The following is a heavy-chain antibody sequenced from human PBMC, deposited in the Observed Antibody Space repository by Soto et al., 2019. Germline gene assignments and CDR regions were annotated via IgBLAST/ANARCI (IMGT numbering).Heavy chain of an antibody. Sequence: GGSLRLSCAASVFTFSSYSMNWFRQAPVKVLEWVSSISSRSTFINYADSVKGRFTISRDNDKGLVYLQMNSLRAEDTAVYYCARDPPLSMIVVVGVDDFWGQGTLVTVSS. CDR3: ARDPPLSMIVVVGVDDF. CDR2: ISSRSTFI. J-gene: IGHJ4*02. D-gene: IGHD3-22*01. V-gene: IGHV3-21*06. CDR1: VFTFSSYS.